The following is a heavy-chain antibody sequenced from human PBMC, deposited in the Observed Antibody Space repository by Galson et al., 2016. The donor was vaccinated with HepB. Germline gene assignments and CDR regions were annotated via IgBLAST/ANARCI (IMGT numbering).Heavy chain of an antibody. V-gene: IGHV3-30*03. J-gene: IGHJ6*04. CDR2: VSFDGGKK. D-gene: IGHD4-23*01. CDR3: TRAATVDQDFYYYAMDV. Sequence: SLRLSCAASGFNFGRYGMHWVRQAPGKGLEWVAVVSFDGGKKYYADSMKGRFTISRDNAKNTLYLQMNSLRAEDTAVYYCTRAATVDQDFYYYAMDVWGKGTTGTVS. CDR1: GFNFGRYG.